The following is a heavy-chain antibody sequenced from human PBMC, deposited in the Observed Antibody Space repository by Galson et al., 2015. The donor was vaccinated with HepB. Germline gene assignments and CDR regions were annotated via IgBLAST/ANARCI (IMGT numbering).Heavy chain of an antibody. CDR1: GYTFTSYY. V-gene: IGHV1-46*01. D-gene: IGHD6-19*01. Sequence: SVKVSCKASGYTFTSYYMHWVRQAPGQGLEWVGIINPSGGSTSYAQKFQGRVTMTRDTSTSTVLMELSSLRSEDTAVYYCARDKAAIEVAGVNYYYGMDVWGQGTTVTVSS. J-gene: IGHJ6*02. CDR3: ARDKAAIEVAGVNYYYGMDV. CDR2: INPSGGST.